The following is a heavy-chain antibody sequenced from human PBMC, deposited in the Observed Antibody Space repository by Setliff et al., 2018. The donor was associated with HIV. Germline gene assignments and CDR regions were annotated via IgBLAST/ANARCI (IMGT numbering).Heavy chain of an antibody. Sequence: SETLSLTCTVTGGSIATNNYYWGWIRQPPGKGLGWIGTIYYTGHTFYDPSLKSQVTTSVDTSKNQFSLNLSPVTAADTAVYYCARLMHYYDSFWVLWRENYFDSWVRGTLVTVSS. CDR1: GGSIATNNYY. CDR2: IYYTGHT. D-gene: IGHD3-22*01. V-gene: IGHV4-39*01. J-gene: IGHJ4*01. CDR3: ARLMHYYDSFWVLWRENYFDS.